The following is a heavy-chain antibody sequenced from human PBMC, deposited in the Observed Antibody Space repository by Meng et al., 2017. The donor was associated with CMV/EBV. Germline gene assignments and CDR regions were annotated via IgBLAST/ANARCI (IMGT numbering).Heavy chain of an antibody. CDR3: ARGSYYRYVIDY. V-gene: IGHV4-4*07. D-gene: IGHD2-21*01. CDR1: GGSISSYY. J-gene: IGHJ4*02. CDR2: IYTSGST. Sequence: QVQVRESGPGLVKPSELLSLSCTVFGGSISSYYWSWIRQPAGKGLEWIGRIYTSGSTNYNPSLKSRVNMSVDTSKNQFSLKLSSVTAADTAVYYCARGSYYRYVIDYWGQGTLVTVSS.